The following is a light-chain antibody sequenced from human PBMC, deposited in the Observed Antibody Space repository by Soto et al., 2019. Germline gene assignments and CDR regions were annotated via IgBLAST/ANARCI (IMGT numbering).Light chain of an antibody. CDR2: EVN. CDR3: SSFAGSNRVV. V-gene: IGLV2-8*01. CDR1: SSDVGGYNY. Sequence: QSALTQPPSASGSPGQSVTISCTGTSSDVGGYNYVSWYQQHPGKAPKLMIYEVNKRPSGVPDRFSGSKSGNTASLTVSGLQAENEAGYYCSSFAGSNRVVFGGGTKVTVL. J-gene: IGLJ2*01.